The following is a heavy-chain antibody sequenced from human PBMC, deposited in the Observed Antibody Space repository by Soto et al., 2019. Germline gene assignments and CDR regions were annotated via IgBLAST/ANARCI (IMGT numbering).Heavy chain of an antibody. V-gene: IGHV4-31*03. CDR3: ARDRRVVVNAFDI. J-gene: IGHJ3*02. CDR2: IYYSGST. CDR1: GGSISSGGYY. D-gene: IGHD2-15*01. Sequence: QVQLQESGPGLVKPSQTLSLTCTVSGGSISSGGYYWSWIRQHPGTGLEWSGYIYYSGSTYYNPSLKSRVTISVDTSKNQFSLKLSSVTAADTAVYYCARDRRVVVNAFDIWGQGTMVTVSS.